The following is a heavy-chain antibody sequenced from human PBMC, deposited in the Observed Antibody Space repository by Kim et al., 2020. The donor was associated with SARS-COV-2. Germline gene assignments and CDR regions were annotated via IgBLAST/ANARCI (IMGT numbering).Heavy chain of an antibody. J-gene: IGHJ4*02. D-gene: IGHD3-10*01. Sequence: SLKSRVTISVDTSKNQFSLKLSSVTAADTAVYYCALYYYGSGSYLHPFDYWGQGTLVTVSS. CDR3: ALYYYGSGSYLHPFDY. V-gene: IGHV4-39*07.